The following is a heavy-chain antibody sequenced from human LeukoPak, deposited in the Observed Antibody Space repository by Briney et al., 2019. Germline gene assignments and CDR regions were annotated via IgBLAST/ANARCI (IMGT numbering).Heavy chain of an antibody. Sequence: GGSPRLSCAASGFTFSSYGMHWVRQAPGKGLEWVALISYDGSNKYYADFVKGRFTISRDNSKNTLYLQMNSLKAEDTAVYYCAKYCPKVEPPDYMDVWGKGTTVTVS. J-gene: IGHJ6*03. CDR3: AKYCPKVEPPDYMDV. CDR1: GFTFSSYG. CDR2: ISYDGSNK. D-gene: IGHD1-26*01. V-gene: IGHV3-30*18.